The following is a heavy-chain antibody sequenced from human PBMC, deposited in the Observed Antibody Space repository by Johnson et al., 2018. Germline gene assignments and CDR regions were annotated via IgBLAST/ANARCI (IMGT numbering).Heavy chain of an antibody. J-gene: IGHJ6*03. CDR1: GFTFSSYA. CDR3: ARDQAQNAGWYMDV. V-gene: IGHV3-30-3*01. D-gene: IGHD1-1*01. Sequence: QVQLVQSGGGVVQPGRSLRLSCAASGFTFSSYAMHWVRQAPGKGLEWVAVISYDGSNKYYADSVKGRFTISRDNSKNTLYLQMNSLRAEDTAVYYWARDQAQNAGWYMDVWGKGTTVTVSS. CDR2: ISYDGSNK.